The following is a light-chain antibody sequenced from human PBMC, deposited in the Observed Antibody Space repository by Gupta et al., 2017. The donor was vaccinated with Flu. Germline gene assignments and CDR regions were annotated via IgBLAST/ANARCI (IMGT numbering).Light chain of an antibody. CDR3: SSYTSSSTRV. V-gene: IGLV2-14*01. Sequence: QSALPQPASVSVSPGQSITISCTGTSSDVGGYNYVSWYQQQQGKAPKLRIYEVSNRPSGVSNRFSGSKSGNTASLTISGLQAEDEADYYCSSYTSSSTRVFGGGTKLTVL. CDR2: EVS. J-gene: IGLJ2*01. CDR1: SSDVGGYNY.